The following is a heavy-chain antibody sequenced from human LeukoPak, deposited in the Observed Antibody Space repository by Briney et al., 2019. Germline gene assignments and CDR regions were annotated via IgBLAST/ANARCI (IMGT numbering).Heavy chain of an antibody. D-gene: IGHD4-17*01. V-gene: IGHV4-34*01. J-gene: IGHJ5*02. CDR2: INHSGST. CDR3: ARDTDYAPEGWFDP. Sequence: PSETLSLTCAVYGGSFSGYYWSWIRQPPGKGLEWIGEINHSGSTNYNPSLKSRVTISVDTSKNQFSLKLSSVTAADTAVYYCARDTDYAPEGWFDPWGQGTLVTVSS. CDR1: GGSFSGYY.